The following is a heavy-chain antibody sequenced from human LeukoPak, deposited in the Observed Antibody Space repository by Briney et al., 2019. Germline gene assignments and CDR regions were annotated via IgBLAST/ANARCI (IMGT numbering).Heavy chain of an antibody. CDR1: GYTFTSYG. D-gene: IGHD1-26*01. V-gene: IGHV1-18*01. Sequence: GASVKVSCKASGYTFTSYGISWVRQAPGQGLEWMGWISAYNGNTNYAQKLQGRVTMTTDTSTSTAYMELRSLRSDDTAVYYCARVVGATPYYYYYMDVWGKGTTVTVSS. J-gene: IGHJ6*03. CDR2: ISAYNGNT. CDR3: ARVVGATPYYYYYMDV.